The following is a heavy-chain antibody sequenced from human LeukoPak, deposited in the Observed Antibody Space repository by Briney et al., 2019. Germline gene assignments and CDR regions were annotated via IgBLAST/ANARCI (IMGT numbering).Heavy chain of an antibody. CDR2: IYPGDSDA. J-gene: IGHJ5*02. Sequence: KIGESLKISCKGSGYSFTSYWIGWVRQMPGKGLKWMGIIYPGDSDARYSPSFQGQVTISADKSISTAYLQWSSLKASDTAMYYCARRTYYYDSSGYYSGAGYWFDPWGQGTLVTVSS. CDR1: GYSFTSYW. D-gene: IGHD3-22*01. V-gene: IGHV5-51*01. CDR3: ARRTYYYDSSGYYSGAGYWFDP.